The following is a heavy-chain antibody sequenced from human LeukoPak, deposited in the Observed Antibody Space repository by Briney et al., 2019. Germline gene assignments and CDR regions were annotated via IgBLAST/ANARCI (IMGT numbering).Heavy chain of an antibody. Sequence: GGSLRLSCAASGFTFTSYSMAWVRQAPGKGLEWVSYISSSSIIYSADSVKGRFTISRDNDKNTLYLQMNSLRAEDTAIYYCATYRQVLLPFESWGQGTLVTVSS. CDR3: ATYRQVLLPFES. CDR2: ISSSSII. V-gene: IGHV3-48*01. J-gene: IGHJ4*02. CDR1: GFTFTSYS. D-gene: IGHD2-8*02.